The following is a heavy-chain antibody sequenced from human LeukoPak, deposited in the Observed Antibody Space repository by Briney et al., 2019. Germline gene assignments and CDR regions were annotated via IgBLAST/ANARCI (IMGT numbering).Heavy chain of an antibody. J-gene: IGHJ3*02. Sequence: QPGGSLRLSCAASGFTFSSYAMHWVRQAPGKGLEWVAVISYDGSNKYYADSVKGRFTISRDNSKNTLYLQMNSLRAEDTAVYYCARDARTYAFDIWGQGTMVTVSS. CDR3: ARDARTYAFDI. V-gene: IGHV3-30-3*01. CDR2: ISYDGSNK. D-gene: IGHD1-14*01. CDR1: GFTFSSYA.